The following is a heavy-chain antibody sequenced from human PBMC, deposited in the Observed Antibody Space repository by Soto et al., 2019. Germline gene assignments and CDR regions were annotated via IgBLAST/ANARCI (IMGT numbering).Heavy chain of an antibody. D-gene: IGHD2-2*01. CDR1: GDSISSGGYY. Sequence: QVQLQESGPGLVKPSQTLSLTCTVSGDSISSGGYYWSWIRQSPGKGLEWIGYIFYSGYSYYNPSLKSRLFISVDTSKNPFSLRLSSVTAADTAVYYCARLNTIVVVPTAMGWFDPWGQGALVTVSS. V-gene: IGHV4-31*03. CDR3: ARLNTIVVVPTAMGWFDP. J-gene: IGHJ5*02. CDR2: IFYSGYS.